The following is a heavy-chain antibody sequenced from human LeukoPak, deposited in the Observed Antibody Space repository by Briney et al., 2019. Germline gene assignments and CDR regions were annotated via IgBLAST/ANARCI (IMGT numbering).Heavy chain of an antibody. V-gene: IGHV4-34*01. Sequence: SETLSLTCAVYGGSFSGYYCSWIRQPPGKGLEWIGEINHSGSTNYNPSLKRRVTISVDTSKNQFSLKLSSVTAADTAVYYCARTNIAVVFGYWGQGTLVTVSS. D-gene: IGHD2-15*01. J-gene: IGHJ4*02. CDR2: INHSGST. CDR3: ARTNIAVVFGY. CDR1: GGSFSGYY.